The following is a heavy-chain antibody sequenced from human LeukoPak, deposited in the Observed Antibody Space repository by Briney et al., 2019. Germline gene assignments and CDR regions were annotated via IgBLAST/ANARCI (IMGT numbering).Heavy chain of an antibody. CDR1: GFTFRNYG. CDR2: IRYDGSIK. V-gene: IGHV3-30*02. J-gene: IGHJ4*02. Sequence: PGGSLRLSCAASGFTFRNYGMHWVRLAPGKGLEWVAFIRYDGSIKYYVDSVKGRFTVSRDNSKNTLYLQMYSLRAEDTAVYYCAKDVNVGGDYFDYWGQGTLVTVSS. D-gene: IGHD3-10*01. CDR3: AKDVNVGGDYFDY.